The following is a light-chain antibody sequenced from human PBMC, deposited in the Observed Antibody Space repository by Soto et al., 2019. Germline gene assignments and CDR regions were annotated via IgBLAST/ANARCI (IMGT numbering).Light chain of an antibody. Sequence: QSVLTQPPSVSGAPGQRVTISCTGSSSNIGAGYDLHWYQQLPGTAPKLLIYSNNNRPSGVPDRVSGSKSGTSASLAITGLQAEDEADYYCQSFDSSLSGWVFGGGTKLTVL. CDR3: QSFDSSLSGWV. J-gene: IGLJ3*02. CDR1: SSNIGAGYD. V-gene: IGLV1-40*01. CDR2: SNN.